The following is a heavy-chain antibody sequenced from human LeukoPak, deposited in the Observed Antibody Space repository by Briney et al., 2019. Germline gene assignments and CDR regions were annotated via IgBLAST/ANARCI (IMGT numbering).Heavy chain of an antibody. J-gene: IGHJ6*03. CDR2: INHSGST. Sequence: SEALSLTCAVCGGSFSGYYWSWIRQPPGKGLEWIGEINHSGSTNYNPSLKSRVTISVDTSKNQFSLKLSSLTAADTAVYYCARRSAGDRGDYYYYYMDVWGKGTTVTVSS. D-gene: IGHD3-10*01. CDR1: GGSFSGYY. V-gene: IGHV4-34*01. CDR3: ARRSAGDRGDYYYYYMDV.